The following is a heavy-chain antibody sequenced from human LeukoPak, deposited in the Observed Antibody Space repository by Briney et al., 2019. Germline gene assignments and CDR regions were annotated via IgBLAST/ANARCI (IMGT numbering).Heavy chain of an antibody. CDR2: IYPGDSDT. V-gene: IGHV5-51*01. CDR3: AIGGDSSTSCYRCFGY. J-gene: IGHJ4*02. Sequence: LGESLKISCQGSGYRFTSYWIGWVRQMPGKGLEWMGLIYPGDSDTRYSPSFQGQVTISADKSINTAYLQWSSLKASDTAMYYCAIGGDSSTSCYRCFGYSGQGTLVTVSS. CDR1: GYRFTSYW. D-gene: IGHD2-2*02.